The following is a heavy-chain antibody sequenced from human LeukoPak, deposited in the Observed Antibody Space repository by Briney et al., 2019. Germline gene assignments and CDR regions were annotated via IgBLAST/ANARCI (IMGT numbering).Heavy chain of an antibody. V-gene: IGHV1-18*01. D-gene: IGHD3-10*01. CDR3: ARGQPPPNYYGSGSYLQH. Sequence: ASVKVSCKASGYTFTSYGIRWVRQAPGQGLEWMGWISAYNGNTNYAQKLQGRVTMTTDTSTSTAYMELRSLRSDDTAVYYCARGQPPPNYYGSGSYLQHWGQGTLVTVSS. J-gene: IGHJ1*01. CDR2: ISAYNGNT. CDR1: GYTFTSYG.